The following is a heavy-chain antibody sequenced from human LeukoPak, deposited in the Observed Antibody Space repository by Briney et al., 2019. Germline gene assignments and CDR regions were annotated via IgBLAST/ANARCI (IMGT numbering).Heavy chain of an antibody. CDR3: ARAPLTYSSSWYYFDY. J-gene: IGHJ4*02. D-gene: IGHD6-13*01. CDR1: GGSFSGYY. CDR2: INHSGST. V-gene: IGHV4-34*01. Sequence: PSETLSLTCAVYGGSFSGYYWSWVRQPPGKGLEWIGEINHSGSTNYNPSLKSRVTISVDTSKNQFSLKLSSVTAADTAVYYCARAPLTYSSSWYYFDYWGQGTLVTVSS.